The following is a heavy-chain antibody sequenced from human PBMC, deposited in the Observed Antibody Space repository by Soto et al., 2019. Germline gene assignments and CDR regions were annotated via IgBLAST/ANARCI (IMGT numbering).Heavy chain of an antibody. CDR2: INPNSGGT. Sequence: ASVKVSCKASGYTFTGYYMHWVRQAPGQGLEWMGWINPNSGGTNYAQKFQGWVTMTRDTSISTAYMELSRLRSDDTAVYYCASTHHSSSRAFDIWGQGTMVTVSS. V-gene: IGHV1-2*04. CDR3: ASTHHSSSRAFDI. J-gene: IGHJ3*02. D-gene: IGHD6-13*01. CDR1: GYTFTGYY.